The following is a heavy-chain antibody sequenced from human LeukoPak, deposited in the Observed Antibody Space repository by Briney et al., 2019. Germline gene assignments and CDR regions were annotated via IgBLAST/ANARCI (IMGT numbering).Heavy chain of an antibody. V-gene: IGHV1-24*01. CDR1: GYRLSELS. D-gene: IGHD3-3*01. CDR2: LDVEDDEP. Sequence: ASVKVSCKVSGYRLSELSMHWVRQAPGKGLEWMGGLDVEDDEPIYAQKFQGRVTITADESTSTAYMELSSLRSEDTAVYYCARDNITIFGVPLGAFDIWGQGTMVTVSS. J-gene: IGHJ3*02. CDR3: ARDNITIFGVPLGAFDI.